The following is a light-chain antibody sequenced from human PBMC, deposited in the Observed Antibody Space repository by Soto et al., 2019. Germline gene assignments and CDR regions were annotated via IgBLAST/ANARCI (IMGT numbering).Light chain of an antibody. CDR3: QQYCSSPMYT. Sequence: EIVLTQSPGTLSLSPGERATLSCRASQSVSSSFVAWYQQQPGQAPRLLIYGASSRATGIPDRCSSSGAGTDLSLTISRMEHEDFAVDYCQQYCSSPMYTFGQGTKLEIK. V-gene: IGKV3-20*01. J-gene: IGKJ2*01. CDR2: GAS. CDR1: QSVSSSF.